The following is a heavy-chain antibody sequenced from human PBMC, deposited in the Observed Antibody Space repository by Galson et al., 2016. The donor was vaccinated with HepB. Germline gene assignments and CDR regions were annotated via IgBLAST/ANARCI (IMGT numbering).Heavy chain of an antibody. D-gene: IGHD4-17*01. J-gene: IGHJ6*03. CDR2: INHSGST. Sequence: ETLSLTCAVYGGSFSGYYWSWIRQPPGKGLEWIGEINHSGSTNYNPSLKSRATISVDTSKNQFSLKLSSVTAADTAVYYCARGDNPDYGDYASAYYYMDVWGKGTTVTVSS. CDR1: GGSFSGYY. V-gene: IGHV4-34*01. CDR3: ARGDNPDYGDYASAYYYMDV.